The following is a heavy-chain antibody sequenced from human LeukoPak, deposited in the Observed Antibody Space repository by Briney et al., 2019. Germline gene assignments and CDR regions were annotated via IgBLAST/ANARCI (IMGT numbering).Heavy chain of an antibody. V-gene: IGHV3-23*01. J-gene: IGHJ4*02. CDR3: AKDPSWEPPGN. CDR1: GFTFSSYS. Sequence: GGSLRLSCAASGFTFSSYSMSWVRQAPGKGLEWVSAISGSGGRTYYADSVKGRFTISRDNSKNTLYLQMNGLRAEDTAIYYCAKDPSWEPPGNWGQGTLVTVSS. D-gene: IGHD1-26*01. CDR2: ISGSGGRT.